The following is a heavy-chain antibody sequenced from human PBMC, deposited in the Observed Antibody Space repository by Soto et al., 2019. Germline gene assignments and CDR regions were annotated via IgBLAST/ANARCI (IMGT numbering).Heavy chain of an antibody. CDR1: GFTFSSYG. V-gene: IGHV3-30*18. CDR2: ISYDGSNK. J-gene: IGHJ4*02. D-gene: IGHD1-1*01. Sequence: QVQLVESGGGVVQPGRSLRLSCAASGFTFSSYGMHWVRQAPGKGLEWVAVISYDGSNKYYADSVKGRFTISRDNSKNTMYLQMNSLRAEDTAVYYCAKLRWNGYFDYWGQGTLVTVSS. CDR3: AKLRWNGYFDY.